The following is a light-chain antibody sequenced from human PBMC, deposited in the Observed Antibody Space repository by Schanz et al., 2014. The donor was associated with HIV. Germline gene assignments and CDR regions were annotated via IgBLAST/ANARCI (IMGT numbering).Light chain of an antibody. CDR2: EVT. Sequence: QSVLTQPPSASGSPGQSVTISCTGTSSDVGGYNYVSWYQQHPGRAPKLMISEVTKRPSGIPNRFSGSKSGNTASLTVSGLQADDEADYYCNSFTTSNTCVFGGGTKVTVL. CDR3: NSFTTSNTCV. V-gene: IGLV2-8*01. J-gene: IGLJ3*02. CDR1: SSDVGGYNY.